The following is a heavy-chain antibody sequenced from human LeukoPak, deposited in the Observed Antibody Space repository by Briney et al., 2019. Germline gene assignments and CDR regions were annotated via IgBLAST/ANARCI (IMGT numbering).Heavy chain of an antibody. CDR3: ARGILRYYYYYYGMDV. CDR1: GYTFTGYY. V-gene: IGHV1-2*02. Sequence: ASVKVSCKASGYTFTGYYMHWVRQAPGQGLEWMGWINPNSGGTNYAQKFQGRVTMTRDTSISTAYMELSRLRSDDTAVYYCARGILRYYYYYYGMDVWGQGTTVTVSS. D-gene: IGHD2-21*02. CDR2: INPNSGGT. J-gene: IGHJ6*02.